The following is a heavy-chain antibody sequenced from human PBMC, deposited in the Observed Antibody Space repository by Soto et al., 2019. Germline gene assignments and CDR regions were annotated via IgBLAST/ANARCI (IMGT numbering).Heavy chain of an antibody. Sequence: KESGPTLVKPTQTLTLTCSFSGFSLSTSGVGVGWIRQSPGKALEWLALIYWSGDEHYRPSLKSRLSIIKDTSKNHVGLIMTDIDPVDTATYYCARGLATLPVFAFDIWGQGTMVTVSS. CDR3: ARGLATLPVFAFDI. V-gene: IGHV2-5*01. CDR1: GFSLSTSGVG. D-gene: IGHD6-6*01. J-gene: IGHJ3*02. CDR2: IYWSGDE.